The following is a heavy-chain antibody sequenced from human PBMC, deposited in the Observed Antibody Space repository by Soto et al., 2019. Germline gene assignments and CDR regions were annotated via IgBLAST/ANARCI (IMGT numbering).Heavy chain of an antibody. CDR3: ARGFPPNYYDSSGYYPRSYYFDY. V-gene: IGHV4-34*01. CDR1: GGSFSGYY. J-gene: IGHJ4*02. CDR2: INHSGST. Sequence: SSETLSLTCAVYGGSFSGYYWSWIRQPPGKGLEWIGEINHSGSTNYNPSLKSRVTISVDTSKNQFSLKLSSVTAADTAVYYCARGFPPNYYDSSGYYPRSYYFDYWGQGTLVTVSS. D-gene: IGHD3-22*01.